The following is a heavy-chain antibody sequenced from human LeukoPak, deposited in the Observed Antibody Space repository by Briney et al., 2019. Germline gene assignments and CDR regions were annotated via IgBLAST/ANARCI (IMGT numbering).Heavy chain of an antibody. V-gene: IGHV3-74*01. CDR3: ARGNPLIDY. Sequence: GGSLRLSCAASGFTFSRYLMRWVRQAPEKGLVWVSRLNADGSGINYADSVKGRFTISRDNAKNTLYLQMNSLKAEDTALYYCARGNPLIDYWGQGTLVSVSS. J-gene: IGHJ4*02. CDR2: LNADGSGI. CDR1: GFTFSRYL. D-gene: IGHD1-14*01.